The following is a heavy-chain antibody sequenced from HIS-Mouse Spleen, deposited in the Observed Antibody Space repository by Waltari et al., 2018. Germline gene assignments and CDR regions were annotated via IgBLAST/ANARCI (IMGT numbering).Heavy chain of an antibody. D-gene: IGHD6-13*01. J-gene: IGHJ2*01. CDR2: HYYSGST. CDR3: AREIPYSSSWYDWYFDL. CDR1: GGSISSSSYY. V-gene: IGHV4-39*07. Sequence: QLQLQESGPGLVKPSETLSLTCTVSGGSISSSSYYWGWTRQPPGKGLEWIGSHYYSGSTYYTPSLKSRVTISVDTSKNQFSLKLSSVTAADTAVYYCAREIPYSSSWYDWYFDLWGRGTLVTVSS.